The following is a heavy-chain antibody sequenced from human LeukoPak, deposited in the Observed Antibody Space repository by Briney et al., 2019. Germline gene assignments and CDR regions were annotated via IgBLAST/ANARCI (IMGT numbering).Heavy chain of an antibody. V-gene: IGHV4-61*02. J-gene: IGHJ5*02. Sequence: SETLSLTRTVSGGSISSGSYYWSWIRQPAGKGLEWIGRIYTSGSTNYNPSLKSRVTISVDTSKNQFSLKLSSVTAADTAVYYCARGDSGSDWFDPWGQGTLVTVSS. CDR3: ARGDSGSDWFDP. CDR1: GGSISSGSYY. CDR2: IYTSGST. D-gene: IGHD1-26*01.